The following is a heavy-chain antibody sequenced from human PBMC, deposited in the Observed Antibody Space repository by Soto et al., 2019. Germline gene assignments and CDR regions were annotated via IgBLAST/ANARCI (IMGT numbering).Heavy chain of an antibody. J-gene: IGHJ4*02. CDR2: ISGSGGST. Sequence: LRLSCAASGFTFSSYAMSWVRQAPGKGLEWVSAISGSGGSTYYADSVKGRFTISRDNSKNTLYLQMNSLRAEDTAVYYCAKAPTYDFWSGYYTYWGQGTLVTVSS. CDR1: GFTFSSYA. V-gene: IGHV3-23*01. D-gene: IGHD3-3*01. CDR3: AKAPTYDFWSGYYTY.